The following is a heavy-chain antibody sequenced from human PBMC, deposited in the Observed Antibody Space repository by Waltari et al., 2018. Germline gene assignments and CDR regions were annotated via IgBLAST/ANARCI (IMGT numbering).Heavy chain of an antibody. D-gene: IGHD3-10*01. Sequence: EVQLVESGGGLVQPGGSLRPSCAASGSTLRNDVMRWVRQAPGKGLEWVSTISGSGNTYYADSVKGRFTISRDTSKNTLYLQMDSLRAEDTAVFYCARGTGYYFDYWGQGALVTVSS. CDR1: GSTLRNDV. J-gene: IGHJ4*02. V-gene: IGHV3-23*04. CDR3: ARGTGYYFDY. CDR2: ISGSGNT.